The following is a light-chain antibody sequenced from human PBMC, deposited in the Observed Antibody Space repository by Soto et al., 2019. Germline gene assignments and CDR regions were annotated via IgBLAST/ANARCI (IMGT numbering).Light chain of an antibody. CDR2: GAS. J-gene: IGKJ4*01. CDR1: QSVSSY. CDR3: QQFSSYPLT. V-gene: IGKV3-20*01. Sequence: EIVLTRSPATLSLSPGERATLSCRASQSVSSYLAWYQQKPGQAPRLLIYGASTRATGIPDRFSGGGSGTDFTLTISRLEPEDFAVYYCQQFSSYPLTFGGGTKVDIK.